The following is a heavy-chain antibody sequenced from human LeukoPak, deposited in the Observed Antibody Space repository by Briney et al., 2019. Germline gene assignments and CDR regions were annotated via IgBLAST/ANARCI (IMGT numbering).Heavy chain of an antibody. D-gene: IGHD1-26*01. CDR2: VYYSGST. Sequence: SETRSLTCTVSGGPISSDYWSWIRQPPGKGLEWVGYVYYSGSTSYNPSLRSRVTISVDTSKSQFSLKLSSVTAADTAVYYCATASGSVVDYWGQGTLVTISS. J-gene: IGHJ4*02. CDR3: ATASGSVVDY. CDR1: GGPISSDY. V-gene: IGHV4-59*01.